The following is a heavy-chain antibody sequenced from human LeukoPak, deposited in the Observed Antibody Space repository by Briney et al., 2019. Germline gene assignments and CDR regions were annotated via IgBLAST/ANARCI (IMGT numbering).Heavy chain of an antibody. D-gene: IGHD1-26*01. Sequence: SETLSLTCTVSGGSISSYYWSWIRQPPGKGLEWIGYIHYSGSTNYNPSLKSRVTISVDTSKNQFSLKLSSVTAADTAVYYCARTFGSYSPFDYWGQGTLVTVSS. CDR1: GGSISSYY. CDR3: ARTFGSYSPFDY. J-gene: IGHJ4*02. V-gene: IGHV4-59*01. CDR2: IHYSGST.